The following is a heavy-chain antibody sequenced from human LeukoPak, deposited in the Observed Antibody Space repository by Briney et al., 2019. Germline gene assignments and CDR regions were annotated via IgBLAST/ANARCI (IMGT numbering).Heavy chain of an antibody. Sequence: GGSLRLSCAASGFAFSSYAMSWVRQAPGKGLEWVSAISGSGGSTYYADSVKGRFTISRDNSKNTLYLQMNSLRAEDTAVYYCAKARYFDWLLDYWGQGTLVTVSS. CDR1: GFAFSSYA. V-gene: IGHV3-23*01. J-gene: IGHJ4*02. D-gene: IGHD3-9*01. CDR3: AKARYFDWLLDY. CDR2: ISGSGGST.